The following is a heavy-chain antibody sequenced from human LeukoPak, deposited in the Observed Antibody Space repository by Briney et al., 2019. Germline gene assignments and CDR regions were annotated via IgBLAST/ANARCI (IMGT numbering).Heavy chain of an antibody. CDR3: ARDLSFGSLDF. J-gene: IGHJ4*02. CDR1: GFTLSRHG. V-gene: IGHV3-33*01. CDR2: MWYDGSKE. D-gene: IGHD1-26*01. Sequence: PGRCLRLSCAVSGFTLSRHGTHWVPRAPAKGWEWVAGMWYDGSKEDYADSVKGRFTISRDMSKNTLNLQMNSLRVEDTAMFYCARDLSFGSLDFRGQGTLVTVSS.